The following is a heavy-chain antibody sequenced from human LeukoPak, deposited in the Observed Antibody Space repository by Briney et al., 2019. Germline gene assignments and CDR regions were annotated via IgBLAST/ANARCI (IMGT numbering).Heavy chain of an antibody. V-gene: IGHV3-21*01. CDR2: IVGSSST. D-gene: IGHD5-18*01. Sequence: GGSLRLSCAASGFTFSNFAMTWVRQAPGKGLEWVSSIVGSSSTYYADSLKGRFTISRDNSKNTLYLQMNSLRAEDTAVYYCATGIQLWFLGYWGQGTLVTVSS. J-gene: IGHJ4*02. CDR3: ATGIQLWFLGY. CDR1: GFTFSNFA.